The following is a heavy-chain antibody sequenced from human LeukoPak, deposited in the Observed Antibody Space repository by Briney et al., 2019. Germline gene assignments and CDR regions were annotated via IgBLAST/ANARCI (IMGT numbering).Heavy chain of an antibody. CDR1: GFTFSDYG. CDR3: VRYCNGGSCYRAAFDV. D-gene: IGHD2-15*01. CDR2: IWYDGGKK. J-gene: IGHJ3*01. V-gene: IGHV3-33*01. Sequence: GGSLRLSCAASGFTFSDYGMYWVRQAPGKGLEWVALIWYDGGKKYYTDSVRGRFTISRDNSKNTLYLQMNSLRAEDTAVYYCVRYCNGGSCYRAAFDVWGPGTTVTVSS.